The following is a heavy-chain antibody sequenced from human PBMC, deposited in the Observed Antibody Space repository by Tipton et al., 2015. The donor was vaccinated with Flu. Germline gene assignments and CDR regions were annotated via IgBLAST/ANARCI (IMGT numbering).Heavy chain of an antibody. V-gene: IGHV3-23*01. CDR1: GFNFSTYA. J-gene: IGHJ4*02. CDR2: ISGTGGTT. CDR3: AKSRGLVLQVSSFDY. Sequence: SLRLSCEASGFNFSTYAMTWVRQAPGKGPEWVSSISGTGGTTYYADSVKGRFAISRDNSKNTLYLQMNSLRAEDTGVYYCAKSRGLVLQVSSFDYWGQGTPVTVSS. D-gene: IGHD6-19*01.